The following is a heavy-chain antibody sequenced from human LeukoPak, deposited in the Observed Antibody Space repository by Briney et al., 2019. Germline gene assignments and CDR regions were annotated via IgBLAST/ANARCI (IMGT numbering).Heavy chain of an antibody. V-gene: IGHV3-30*14. CDR2: ISYDGSNK. CDR3: ARGVTGENWFDP. J-gene: IGHJ5*02. Sequence: GGSLRLSCAASGFTFSSYAMHWVRQAPGKGLEWVAVISYDGSNKYYADSVKGRFTISRDNSKNTLYLQVNSLRAEDTAVYYCARGVTGENWFDPWGQGTLVTVSS. D-gene: IGHD2-21*02. CDR1: GFTFSSYA.